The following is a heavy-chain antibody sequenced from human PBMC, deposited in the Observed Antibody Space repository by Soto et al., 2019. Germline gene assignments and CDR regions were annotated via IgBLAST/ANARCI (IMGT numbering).Heavy chain of an antibody. CDR2: ISYDGSNK. Sequence: PGGSLSLSCAASGFTFSSYGMNWVRQAPGKGLEWVAVISYDGSNKYYADSVKGRFTISRDSSKNMLYLQMNSLRAEDTAVYYCTKEDSCSWHYYYGMDVWGQGTTVTVSS. J-gene: IGHJ6*02. V-gene: IGHV3-30*18. CDR3: TKEDSCSWHYYYGMDV. D-gene: IGHD6-13*01. CDR1: GFTFSSYG.